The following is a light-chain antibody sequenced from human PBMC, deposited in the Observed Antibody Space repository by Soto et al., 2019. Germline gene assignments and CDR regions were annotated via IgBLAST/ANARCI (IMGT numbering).Light chain of an antibody. CDR1: QTVTSNY. Sequence: TVLTQSPGTLSLSPGERATLSCRASQTVTSNYLAWYQQKPGQAPRLLIYRAFYRAPGIPDRFSGSGSGTVFTLSISSLEPEDFAVYYCQRYGNSQWAFGQGTKVDIK. J-gene: IGKJ1*01. CDR3: QRYGNSQWA. CDR2: RAF. V-gene: IGKV3-20*01.